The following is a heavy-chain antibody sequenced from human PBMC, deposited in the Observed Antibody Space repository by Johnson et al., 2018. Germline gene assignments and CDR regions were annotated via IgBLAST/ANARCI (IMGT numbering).Heavy chain of an antibody. CDR1: GFTFDDYA. J-gene: IGHJ6*02. CDR2: ISWNSGSI. CDR3: ARGRGGRTLYYYYGMDV. V-gene: IGHV3-9*01. Sequence: VQLVQSGGGLVQPGRSLRLSCAASGFTFDDYAMHWVRQAPGKGLEWVSGISWNSGSIGYADSVKGRFTISRDNSKNTLYLQMNSLTAEDTAVYYCARGRGGRTLYYYYGMDVWGQGTTVTVSS. D-gene: IGHD1-26*01.